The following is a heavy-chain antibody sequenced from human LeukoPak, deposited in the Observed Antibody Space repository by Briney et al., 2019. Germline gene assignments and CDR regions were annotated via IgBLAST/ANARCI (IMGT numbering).Heavy chain of an antibody. CDR1: GFTFSNAW. V-gene: IGHV3-15*01. J-gene: IGHJ4*02. D-gene: IGHD3-9*01. CDR3: AYDILTAYDY. CDR2: IKRKTDGGTT. Sequence: GGSLRLSCSASGFTFSNAWMNWVRQAPGKGQEWAGRIKRKTDGGTTDYAAPVKGRFTISRDDSKKTLYLQMNSLKTVFFVEQKSAYDILTAYDYWGQGTLVTVSS.